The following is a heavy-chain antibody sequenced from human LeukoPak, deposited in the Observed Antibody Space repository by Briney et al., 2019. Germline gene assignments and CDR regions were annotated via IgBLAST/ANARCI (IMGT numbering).Heavy chain of an antibody. V-gene: IGHV3-48*01. J-gene: IGHJ4*02. CDR1: GFTFSSYG. CDR3: AKSFRYHDSSGYYHFDY. D-gene: IGHD3-22*01. Sequence: GGSLRLSCAASGFTFSSYGMNWLRQAAGKGLDWVSYISSSSSTIYYADSVKGRFTVSRDNAKNALYLEMNSLRAEDTAVYYCAKSFRYHDSSGYYHFDYWGQGTLVTVSS. CDR2: ISSSSSTI.